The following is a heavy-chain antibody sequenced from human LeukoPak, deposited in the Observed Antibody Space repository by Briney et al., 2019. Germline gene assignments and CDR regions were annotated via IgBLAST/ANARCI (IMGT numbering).Heavy chain of an antibody. CDR1: GFTFSSYW. V-gene: IGHV3-74*01. J-gene: IGHJ6*03. Sequence: GGSLRLSCADSGFTFSSYWMHWVRQAPGKGLVWVSLINSDGSSTIYADSVKGRFTISRDNAKNTPYLQMNSLRAEDTAVYYCARDFRGYMDVRGKGTTVTVSS. CDR2: INSDGSST. CDR3: ARDFRGYMDV.